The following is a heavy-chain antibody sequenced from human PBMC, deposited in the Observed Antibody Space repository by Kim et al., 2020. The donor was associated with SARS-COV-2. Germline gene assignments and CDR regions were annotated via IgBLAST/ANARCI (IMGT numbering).Heavy chain of an antibody. CDR3: ASGAVFDY. J-gene: IGHJ4*02. D-gene: IGHD3-16*01. CDR2: GSYK. V-gene: IGHV3-30*10. Sequence: GSYKYYTDAVKGRFTTSRNNSKNTVYLQMNSPRPEDTAVYYCASGAVFDYWGQGTLVTVSS.